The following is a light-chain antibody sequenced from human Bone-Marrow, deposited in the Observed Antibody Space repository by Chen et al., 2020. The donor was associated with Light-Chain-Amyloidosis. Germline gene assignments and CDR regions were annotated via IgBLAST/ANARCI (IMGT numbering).Light chain of an antibody. CDR3: DSYAGGNTFL. CDR1: SSDIGTYSL. J-gene: IGLJ2*01. V-gene: IGLV2-23*02. Sequence: QSALTQPASVSGSPGQSITISCTGTSSDIGTYSLVSWYQHHPGKAPKLMIYGVTKRPSGVSDRFSGARSGNTASLTIAGLQAEDEADYCCDSYAGGNTFLIGGGSKQTFL. CDR2: GVT.